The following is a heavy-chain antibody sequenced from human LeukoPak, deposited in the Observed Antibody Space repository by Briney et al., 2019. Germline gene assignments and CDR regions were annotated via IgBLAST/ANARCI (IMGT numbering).Heavy chain of an antibody. J-gene: IGHJ4*02. CDR3: ATYGSGYSYGTPNFDY. V-gene: IGHV3-23*01. Sequence: GGSLRLSCAASGFTFSSYAMSWVRQAPGKGLEWASAISGSGGSTYYADSVKGRFTISRDNSKNTLYLQMNSLRAEDTAVYYCATYGSGYSYGTPNFDYWGQGTLVTVSS. D-gene: IGHD5-18*01. CDR1: GFTFSSYA. CDR2: ISGSGGST.